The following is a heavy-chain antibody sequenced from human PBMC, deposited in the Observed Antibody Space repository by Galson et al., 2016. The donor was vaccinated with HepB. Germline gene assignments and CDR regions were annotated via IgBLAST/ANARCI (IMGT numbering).Heavy chain of an antibody. CDR2: INPNSGGT. V-gene: IGHV1-2*02. CDR1: GYTFTAYY. J-gene: IGHJ5*02. Sequence: SVKVSCKASGYTFTAYYMHWVRQAPGQGPEWMGWINPNSGGTKSAQKFQDRVTMTRDTSISTAYMELRRLRSDDTAVYYCARGVQVSLRYSWFDPWGQGTLVTVSS. CDR3: ARGVQVSLRYSWFDP. D-gene: IGHD4-11*01.